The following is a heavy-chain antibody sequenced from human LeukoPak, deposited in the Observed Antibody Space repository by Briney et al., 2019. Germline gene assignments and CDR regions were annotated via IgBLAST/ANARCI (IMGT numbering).Heavy chain of an antibody. CDR1: GFTFSSYE. J-gene: IGHJ4*02. CDR2: VSPSGDIT. D-gene: IGHD1-7*01. Sequence: GSLRLSCAASGFTFSSYEMNWVRQAPGRGLEWVSGVSPSGDITYYADSVKGRFTISRDNSKNTLFLQMNNLRVEDMAVLYCAKDWNWAIDYWGQGTLVTVPS. CDR3: AKDWNWAIDY. V-gene: IGHV3-23*01.